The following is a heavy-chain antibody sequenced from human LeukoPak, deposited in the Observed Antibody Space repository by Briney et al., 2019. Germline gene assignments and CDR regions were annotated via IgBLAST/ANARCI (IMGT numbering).Heavy chain of an antibody. Sequence: GGSLRLSCAASGFTFSSYDMHWVRQATGKGLEWVSAIGTAGDTYYPGSVKGRFTISRDNAKNSLYLQMNSLRAEDTAVYYCARDGYSGYDQHFDYWGQGTLVTVSS. CDR2: IGTAGDT. V-gene: IGHV3-13*01. D-gene: IGHD5-12*01. CDR1: GFTFSSYD. CDR3: ARDGYSGYDQHFDY. J-gene: IGHJ4*02.